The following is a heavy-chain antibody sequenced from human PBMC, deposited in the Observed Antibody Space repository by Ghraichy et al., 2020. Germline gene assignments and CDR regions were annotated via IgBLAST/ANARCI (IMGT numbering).Heavy chain of an antibody. V-gene: IGHV4-4*07. CDR1: GDSISSYY. J-gene: IGHJ5*02. Sequence: SETRSLTCTVSGDSISSYYWSWIRQPAGKGLEWIGRIFTTGSANYNPSLKSRVTMSVDTSKNQFSLKLSSVTAADTAVYYCARAAVVVHNWFDPWGQGTLVTVSS. CDR3: ARAAVVVHNWFDP. CDR2: IFTTGSA. D-gene: IGHD2-15*01.